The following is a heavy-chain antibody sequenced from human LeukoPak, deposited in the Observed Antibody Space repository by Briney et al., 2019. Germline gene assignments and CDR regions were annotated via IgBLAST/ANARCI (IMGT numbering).Heavy chain of an antibody. Sequence: GASVKVSCKASGVTFSSYAISWVRRAPGQGLEWMGGIIPIFGTANYAQKFQGRVTITADESTSTAYMELSSLRSEDTAVYYCARESYGDYETFDYWGQGTLVTVSS. J-gene: IGHJ4*02. V-gene: IGHV1-69*13. D-gene: IGHD4-17*01. CDR2: IIPIFGTA. CDR1: GVTFSSYA. CDR3: ARESYGDYETFDY.